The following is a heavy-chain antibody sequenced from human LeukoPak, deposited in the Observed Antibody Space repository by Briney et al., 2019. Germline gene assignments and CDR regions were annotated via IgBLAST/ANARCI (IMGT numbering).Heavy chain of an antibody. D-gene: IGHD2-21*02. J-gene: IGHJ6*02. CDR1: GFTFSSYW. CDR2: IKQDGSEK. V-gene: IGHV3-7*01. Sequence: GGSLRLSCAASGFTFSSYWMIWVRQAPGKGLEWVANIKQDGSEKYYVDSVKGRFTISRDNAKNSLYLQLNSLRAEYTAVYYCASDDTYFGGGCYSPPHYYYYGMDVWGQGTTVTVSS. CDR3: ASDDTYFGGGCYSPPHYYYYGMDV.